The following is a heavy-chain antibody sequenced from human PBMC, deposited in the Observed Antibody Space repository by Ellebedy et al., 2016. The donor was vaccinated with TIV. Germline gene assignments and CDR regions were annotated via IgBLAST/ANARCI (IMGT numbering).Heavy chain of an antibody. D-gene: IGHD5-12*01. J-gene: IGHJ4*02. CDR1: GGTFSSYA. CDR2: IVPIFGTA. Sequence: AASVKVSCKASGGTFSSYAISWVRQAPGQGLEWMGGIVPIFGTADYAQKFQGRVTITADESTSTAYMELSSLRSEDTAVYYCARGVYSGYDGLWGQGTLVIVSS. V-gene: IGHV1-69*13. CDR3: ARGVYSGYDGL.